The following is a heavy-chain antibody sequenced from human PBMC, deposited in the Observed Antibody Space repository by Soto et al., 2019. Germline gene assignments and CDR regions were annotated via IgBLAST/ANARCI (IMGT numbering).Heavy chain of an antibody. Sequence: QVQLVQSGAEVKKPGSSVKVSCKASGGTFSSYAISWVRQAPGQGLEWMGGIIPIFGTANYAQKFQGRVAITADESTSTAYMELSSLRSEDTAVDYCARDLLDPNIYYYSYGMDVWGQGTTVTVSS. CDR1: GGTFSSYA. CDR3: ARDLLDPNIYYYSYGMDV. V-gene: IGHV1-69*01. J-gene: IGHJ6*02. D-gene: IGHD1-1*01. CDR2: IIPIFGTA.